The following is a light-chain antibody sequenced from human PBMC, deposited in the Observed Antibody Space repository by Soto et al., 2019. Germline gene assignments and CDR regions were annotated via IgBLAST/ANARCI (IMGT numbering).Light chain of an antibody. Sequence: DIQMTQSPSSLSASVGDRVTITCQASQDITSYLNWYQHKPGKAPKLLIYDASILEAGVPSRFSGSGYGTYFTFTISSLQPEDVATYYCQHCDYLPIFGPGTTVDFK. CDR2: DAS. CDR3: QHCDYLPI. J-gene: IGKJ3*01. V-gene: IGKV1-33*01. CDR1: QDITSY.